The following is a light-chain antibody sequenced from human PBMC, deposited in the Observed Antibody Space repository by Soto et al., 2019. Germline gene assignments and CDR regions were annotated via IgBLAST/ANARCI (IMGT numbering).Light chain of an antibody. CDR2: EVT. V-gene: IGLV2-14*01. CDR3: VSYTSTSSRV. Sequence: QSALTQPASVSGSPGQSITISCTGTSSDVGGYDYVSWYQQQPGKAPTLIIYEVTNRPSGVSHRFSGSKSGNTASLTISGLQAEDEADYYCVSYTSTSSRVFGGGTKVTVL. CDR1: SSDVGGYDY. J-gene: IGLJ2*01.